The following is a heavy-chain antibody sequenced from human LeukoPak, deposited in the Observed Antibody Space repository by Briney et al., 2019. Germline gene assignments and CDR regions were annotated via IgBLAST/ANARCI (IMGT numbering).Heavy chain of an antibody. CDR2: VTPSTSAR. D-gene: IGHD2-15*01. CDR1: GFTFSSYS. V-gene: IGHV3-48*04. Sequence: PGGSLRLSCAASGFTFSSYSMNWVRQAPGKGLEWVSYVTPSTSARYYAGSVKGRFTISRDNAKNSVYLQMNSLRAEDTAVYYCAKHCSGGSCFFDYWGQGTLVTVSS. J-gene: IGHJ4*02. CDR3: AKHCSGGSCFFDY.